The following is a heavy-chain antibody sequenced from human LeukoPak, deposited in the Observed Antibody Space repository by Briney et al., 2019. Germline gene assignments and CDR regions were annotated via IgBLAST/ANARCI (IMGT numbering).Heavy chain of an antibody. V-gene: IGHV1-3*01. J-gene: IGHJ4*02. CDR3: AREGGITMVRGDFDY. Sequence: ASVKVSCKASGYTFTSYAMHWVRQAPGQRLEWMGWINAGNGNTKYSQKFQGRVTITRDTSASTAYMELRSLRSDDTAVYYCAREGGITMVRGDFDYWGQGTLVTVSS. D-gene: IGHD3-10*01. CDR1: GYTFTSYA. CDR2: INAGNGNT.